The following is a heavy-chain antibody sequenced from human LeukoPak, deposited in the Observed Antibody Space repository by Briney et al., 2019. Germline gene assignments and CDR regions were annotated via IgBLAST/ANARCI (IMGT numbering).Heavy chain of an antibody. CDR3: ARDRRTYYYDSSGYYKWWSYGMDV. CDR2: TYYRSKWYN. D-gene: IGHD3-22*01. CDR1: GDSVSSNSAV. V-gene: IGHV6-1*01. Sequence: SQTLSLTCAISGDSVSSNSAVWNWIRQSPSRGLEWLGRTYYRSKWYNDYAVSVKSRITINPDTSKNQFSLQLNSVTPEDTAVYYCARDRRTYYYDSSGYYKWWSYGMDVWGQGTTVTVSS. J-gene: IGHJ6*02.